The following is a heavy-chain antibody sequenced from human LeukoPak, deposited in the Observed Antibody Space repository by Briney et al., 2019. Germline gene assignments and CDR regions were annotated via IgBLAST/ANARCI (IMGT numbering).Heavy chain of an antibody. D-gene: IGHD1-26*01. V-gene: IGHV1-2*02. CDR2: INPNSGGT. CDR1: GYSFTGYY. CDR3: AIVGATQFYY. J-gene: IGHJ4*02. Sequence: GASVKVSCKASGYSFTGYYKHWVRQAPGQGLEWMGWINPNSGGTNYAQKFQGRVTMTRDTSISTAYMELSRLRSDDTAVYYCAIVGATQFYYWGQGTLVTVSS.